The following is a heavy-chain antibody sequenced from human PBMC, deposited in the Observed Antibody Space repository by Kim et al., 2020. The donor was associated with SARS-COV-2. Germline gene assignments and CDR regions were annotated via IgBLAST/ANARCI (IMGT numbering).Heavy chain of an antibody. CDR3: ARALYQLLGGVDV. Sequence: GGSLRLSCAASGFTFSGYGMHWVRQAPGKGLEWVAVIWYDGSNKYYADSVKGRFTISRDNSKNTLYLQMNSLRGEDTAVYYCARALYQLLGGVDVWGQGTTVTVSS. CDR1: GFTFSGYG. CDR2: IWYDGSNK. J-gene: IGHJ6*02. D-gene: IGHD2-2*01. V-gene: IGHV3-33*01.